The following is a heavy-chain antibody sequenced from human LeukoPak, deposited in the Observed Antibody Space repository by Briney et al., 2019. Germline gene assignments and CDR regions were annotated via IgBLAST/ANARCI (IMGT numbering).Heavy chain of an antibody. CDR2: ISANGADK. J-gene: IGHJ6*02. D-gene: IGHD6-19*01. CDR1: RFTFRTYA. Sequence: GGSLRLSCAVSRFTFRTYAMSWVRQAPGQGLEWVSAISANGADKYYADSVKGWFSISRDNSKNTLYLQMNSLRAEDTAVYYCAKDSYSSGWYVYYYYGMDVWGQGTTVTVSS. V-gene: IGHV3-23*01. CDR3: AKDSYSSGWYVYYYYGMDV.